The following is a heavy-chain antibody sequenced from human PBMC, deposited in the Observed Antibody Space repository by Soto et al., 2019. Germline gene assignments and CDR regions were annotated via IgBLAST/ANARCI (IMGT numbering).Heavy chain of an antibody. CDR2: ISSSSSYI. D-gene: IGHD2-15*01. CDR1: GFTFSSYS. V-gene: IGHV3-21*06. CDR3: ARENGWSGGSGHYYYYGMDV. Sequence: EVQLVESGGGLVKPGGSLRLSCAASGFTFSSYSMNWVRQAPGKGLEWVSSISSSSSYIYYADSVKGRFTISRDNGKNALYLQMNSLRAEDTAGYYCARENGWSGGSGHYYYYGMDVWGQGTTVTVSS. J-gene: IGHJ6*02.